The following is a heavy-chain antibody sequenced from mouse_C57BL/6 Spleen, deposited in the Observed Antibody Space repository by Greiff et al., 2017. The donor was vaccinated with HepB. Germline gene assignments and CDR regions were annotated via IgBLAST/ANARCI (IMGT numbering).Heavy chain of an antibody. V-gene: IGHV1-81*01. J-gene: IGHJ1*03. D-gene: IGHD1-1*01. CDR3: ARGTFITTVVASNWYFDV. CDR2: IYPRSGNT. CDR1: GYTFTSYG. Sequence: QVQLKESGAELARPGASVKLSCKASGYTFTSYGISWVKQRTGQGLEWIGEIYPRSGNTYYNEKFKGKATLTADKSSSTAYMELRSLTSEDSAVYFCARGTFITTVVASNWYFDVWGTGTTVTVSS.